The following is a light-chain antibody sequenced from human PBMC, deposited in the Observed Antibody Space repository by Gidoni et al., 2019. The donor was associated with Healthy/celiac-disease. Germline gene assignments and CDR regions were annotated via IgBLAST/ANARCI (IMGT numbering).Light chain of an antibody. CDR2: AAS. V-gene: IGKV1-39*01. CDR1: QSISSD. J-gene: IGKJ2*01. CDR3: QRIKTPPDT. Sequence: SCLSASVGYRVTITCRARQSISSDLNWYKQKPGKAPKLLIYAASSLQSGVLFRFSGSIPGTDVTVTLTSPQPDDFVTYQSQRIKTPPDTFGRGTKLEIK.